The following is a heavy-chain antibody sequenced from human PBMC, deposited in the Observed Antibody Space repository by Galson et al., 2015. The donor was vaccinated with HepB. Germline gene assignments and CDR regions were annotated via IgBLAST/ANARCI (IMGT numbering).Heavy chain of an antibody. J-gene: IGHJ4*02. CDR3: AKYDYAWGSLPVGGGIDY. V-gene: IGHV3-30*18. Sequence: SLRLSCAASRVNFHNYGMHWVRQAPGKGLEWVALISYDGSNKDYAESVKGRFTISRDNSKNTLYLQMNNLRPEDTAVYYCAKYDYAWGSLPVGGGIDYWGQGTLVTVSS. D-gene: IGHD3-16*01. CDR2: ISYDGSNK. CDR1: RVNFHNYG.